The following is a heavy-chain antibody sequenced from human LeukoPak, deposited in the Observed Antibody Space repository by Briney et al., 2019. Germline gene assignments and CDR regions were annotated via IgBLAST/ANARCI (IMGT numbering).Heavy chain of an antibody. V-gene: IGHV2-70*04. J-gene: IGHJ5*02. CDR3: ARIYVDTAMGNNWFDP. CDR2: IDWDDDK. D-gene: IGHD5-18*01. Sequence: ESGPTLVNPTQTLTLTCTFSGFSLSTSGMRVSWIRQPPGKALEWLARIDWDDDKYYSTSLKTRLTISKDTSKNQVALTMTNMDPVDTATYYCARIYVDTAMGNNWFDPWGQGTLVTVSS. CDR1: GFSLSTSGMR.